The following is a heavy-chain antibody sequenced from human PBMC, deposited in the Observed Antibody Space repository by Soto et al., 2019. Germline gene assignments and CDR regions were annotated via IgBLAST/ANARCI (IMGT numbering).Heavy chain of an antibody. J-gene: IGHJ3*02. V-gene: IGHV1-69*13. CDR3: ARSGVRFLEWLPHDAFDI. CDR1: GGTFSNYT. Sequence: SVKVSCNASGGTFSNYTISWVRQAPGQGLEWMGGIIPIFGTASYAQKVQGRITITADESTSTAYMELRSLRSDDTAVYYCARSGVRFLEWLPHDAFDIWGQGTMATVS. CDR2: IIPIFGTA. D-gene: IGHD3-3*01.